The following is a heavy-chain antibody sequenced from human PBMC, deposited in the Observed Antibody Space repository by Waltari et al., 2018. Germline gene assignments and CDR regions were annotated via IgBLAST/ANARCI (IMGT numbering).Heavy chain of an antibody. D-gene: IGHD3-22*01. J-gene: IGHJ4*02. CDR3: ARRKYYYDSSGYLQADYFDY. V-gene: IGHV5-51*01. CDR2: IYPGDSDT. Sequence: EVQLVQSGAEVKKPGESLKISCKGSGYSFTSYWIGWVRQMPGKGLEWMGVIYPGDSDTRYSPAFQGQVTISADKSISTAYLQWSSLKASDTAMYYCARRKYYYDSSGYLQADYFDYWGQGTLVTVSS. CDR1: GYSFTSYW.